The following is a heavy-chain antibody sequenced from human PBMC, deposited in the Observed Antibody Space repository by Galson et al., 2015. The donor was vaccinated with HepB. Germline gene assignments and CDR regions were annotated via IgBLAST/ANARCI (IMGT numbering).Heavy chain of an antibody. Sequence: SLRLSCAASGFTFSSYAMRWVRQAPGKGLEWVSAISGSGGSTYYADSVKGRFTISRDNSKNTLYLQMNSLRAEDTAVYYCAKVSGEGYYFDYWGQGTLVTVSS. J-gene: IGHJ4*02. CDR1: GFTFSSYA. V-gene: IGHV3-23*01. CDR3: AKVSGEGYYFDY. CDR2: ISGSGGST. D-gene: IGHD3-16*01.